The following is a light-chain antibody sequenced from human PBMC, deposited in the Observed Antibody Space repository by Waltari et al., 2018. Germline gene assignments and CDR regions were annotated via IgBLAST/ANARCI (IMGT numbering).Light chain of an antibody. CDR3: ATWDAALDGPV. V-gene: IGLV1-44*01. J-gene: IGLJ2*01. CDR2: SNT. Sequence: QSVLTQPPSVSAAPGQTVSISCFGDTSNLLTHTANWYQQPPGRAPRLVIHSNTARASNVSYRFSGSRSATSASLAISGLQSGDEGDYYCATWDAALDGPVFGAGTKLTVL. CDR1: TSNLLTHT.